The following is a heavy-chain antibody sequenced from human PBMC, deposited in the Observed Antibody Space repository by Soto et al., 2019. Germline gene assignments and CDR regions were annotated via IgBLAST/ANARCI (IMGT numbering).Heavy chain of an antibody. CDR3: AKDLGTDAFWSAYYTYYYMDV. Sequence: EVQLLESGGGLVQPGGSLRLSCAASGFTFSSYALNWVRQAPGKGLEWVSVISGRGDDTYYADSVKGRFTISRDNSKNTLYLQMNCLRAEDTAVYYCAKDLGTDAFWSAYYTYYYMDVWGKGATVTVAS. CDR1: GFTFSSYA. D-gene: IGHD3-3*01. CDR2: ISGRGDDT. V-gene: IGHV3-23*01. J-gene: IGHJ6*03.